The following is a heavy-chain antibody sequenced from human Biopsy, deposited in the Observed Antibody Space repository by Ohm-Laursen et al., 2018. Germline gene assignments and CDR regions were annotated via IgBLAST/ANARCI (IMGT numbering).Heavy chain of an antibody. J-gene: IGHJ5*01. CDR2: IDVSDYNT. CDR1: GFTFHTYA. D-gene: IGHD1-14*01. Sequence: GSLRLSCAASGFTFHTYAMNWVRQAPGKGLEWVAHIDVSDYNTYYADSVRGRFTISRDNSKQMVHLEISSLTADDTAVYYCAKQWGGYNFDSWGQGTLVTVSS. CDR3: AKQWGGYNFDS. V-gene: IGHV3-23*01.